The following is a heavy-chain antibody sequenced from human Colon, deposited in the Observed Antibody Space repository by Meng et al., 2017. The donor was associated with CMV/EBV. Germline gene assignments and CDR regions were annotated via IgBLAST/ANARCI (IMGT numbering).Heavy chain of an antibody. Sequence: GESLKISCAASGFPFSLFIMNWVRQAPGKGLEWVSSISPSGEFTYYGDSVKGRFTVSRDNSKNLLYLQMNSLTADDTAVYFCARDFKVGRPWGQGTLVTVSS. CDR3: ARDFKVGRP. J-gene: IGHJ5*02. CDR2: ISPSGEFT. D-gene: IGHD1-26*01. CDR1: GFPFSLFI. V-gene: IGHV3-21*01.